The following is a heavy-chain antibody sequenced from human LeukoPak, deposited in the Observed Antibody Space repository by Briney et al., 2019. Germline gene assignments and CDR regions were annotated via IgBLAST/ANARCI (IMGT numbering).Heavy chain of an antibody. CDR1: GGTFRRYA. D-gene: IGHD3-16*01. J-gene: IGHJ3*02. CDR3: ARGTLPYDYVWGRAVFDI. CDR2: IIPILSTA. V-gene: IGHV1-69*05. Sequence: SVKVSCKASGGTFRRYAISWVRQAPGEGGEWMGGIIPILSTAIYAQKFQCKVTITTDESTSTAYTELSILRSEDTAVYYCARGTLPYDYVWGRAVFDIWGQGTMVTVSS.